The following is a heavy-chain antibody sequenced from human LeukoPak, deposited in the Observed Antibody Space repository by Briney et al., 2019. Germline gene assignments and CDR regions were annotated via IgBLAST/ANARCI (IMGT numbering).Heavy chain of an antibody. CDR1: GFTFSSYA. D-gene: IGHD3-3*01. CDR2: ISYDGSNK. V-gene: IGHV3-30-3*01. Sequence: GGSLRLSCAASGFTFSSYAMHWVRQAPGKGLEWVAVISYDGSNKYYADSVKGRFTISRDNSKNTLYLQMNSLRAEDTAVYYCARDAGGVTIFGVVTDAFDIWGQGTMVTVSS. J-gene: IGHJ3*02. CDR3: ARDAGGVTIFGVVTDAFDI.